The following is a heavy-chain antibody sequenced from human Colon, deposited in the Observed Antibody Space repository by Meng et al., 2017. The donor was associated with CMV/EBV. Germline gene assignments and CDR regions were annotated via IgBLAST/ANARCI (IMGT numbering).Heavy chain of an antibody. J-gene: IGHJ4*02. CDR1: GYTFTDHY. D-gene: IGHD3-3*01. Sequence: ASVKVSCKASGYTFTDHYIHWVRQAPGQGLEWVGWIKLSTGGTNHAQKFLGRVTMTRDTSINTAYMELTRLTSDDTAVYFCAKSYYDLWSGYLSTFDFWGPGSLVTVSS. V-gene: IGHV1-2*02. CDR2: IKLSTGGT. CDR3: AKSYYDLWSGYLSTFDF.